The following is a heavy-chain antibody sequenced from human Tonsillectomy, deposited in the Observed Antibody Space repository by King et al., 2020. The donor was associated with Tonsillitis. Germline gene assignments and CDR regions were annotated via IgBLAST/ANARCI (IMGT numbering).Heavy chain of an antibody. D-gene: IGHD6-19*01. Sequence: QLVQSGGGLVQPGGSLRLSCAASGFTFNFYAMHWVRQAPGKGLQYVSGINSDGGSTCYANSVKGRFTISRDNSKNTLYLQMGTLRAEDMAVYYCARGGIAVAVPFGYWGQGTLVTVSS. CDR3: ARGGIAVAVPFGY. CDR1: GFTFNFYA. J-gene: IGHJ4*02. CDR2: INSDGGST. V-gene: IGHV3-64*01.